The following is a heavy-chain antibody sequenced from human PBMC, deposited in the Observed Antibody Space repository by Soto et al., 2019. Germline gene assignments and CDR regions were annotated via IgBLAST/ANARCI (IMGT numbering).Heavy chain of an antibody. D-gene: IGHD6-6*01. CDR1: GFTFSSYA. Sequence: QVQLVESGGGVVQPGRSLRLSCAASGFTFSSYAMHWVRQAPGKGLEWVAVISYDGSNKYYADSVKGRFTISRDNSKNKLYRQMKSLRAEDTAVYYGARDGSSDRSSPHYYYGMDVWGQGTTVTVSS. CDR3: ARDGSSDRSSPHYYYGMDV. V-gene: IGHV3-30-3*01. CDR2: ISYDGSNK. J-gene: IGHJ6*02.